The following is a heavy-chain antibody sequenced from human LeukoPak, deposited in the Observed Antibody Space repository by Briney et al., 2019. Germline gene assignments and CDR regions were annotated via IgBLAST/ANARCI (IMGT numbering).Heavy chain of an antibody. CDR2: IYYSGST. V-gene: IGHV4-59*01. CDR1: GGSISSYY. J-gene: IGHJ5*02. CDR3: AREYIAAAGTTGFDP. D-gene: IGHD6-13*01. Sequence: SETLSLTCTVSGGSISSYYWSWIRQPPGKGLEWIGYIYYSGSTNYNPSLKSRVTISVDTSKNQFSLKLSSVTAADTAVYYCAREYIAAAGTTGFDPWGLGTLVTVSS.